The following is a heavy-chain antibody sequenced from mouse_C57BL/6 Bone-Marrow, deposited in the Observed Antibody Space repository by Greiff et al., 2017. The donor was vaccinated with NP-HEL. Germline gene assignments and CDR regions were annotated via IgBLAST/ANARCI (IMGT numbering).Heavy chain of an antibody. CDR3: ARYGVYDYLYAMDY. CDR2: IDPNSGGT. Sequence: QVQLKQPGAELVKPGASVKLSCKASGYTFTSYWMHWVKQRPGRGLEWIGRIDPNSGGTKYNEKFKSKATLTVDKPSSTAYMQLSSLTSEDSAVYYCARYGVYDYLYAMDYWGQGTSVTVSS. D-gene: IGHD2-4*01. V-gene: IGHV1-72*01. CDR1: GYTFTSYW. J-gene: IGHJ4*01.